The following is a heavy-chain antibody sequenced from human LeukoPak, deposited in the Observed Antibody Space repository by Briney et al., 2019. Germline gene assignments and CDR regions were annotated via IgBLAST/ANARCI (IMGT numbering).Heavy chain of an antibody. CDR2: ISGDGSDT. Sequence: GGSLRLSCAASGFTFSSYWMHWVRQAPGRGLVWVSRISGDGSDTRYVDSVKGRFTISRDNAKDTLYLQMNSLRAEDTAVYYCARDKGYHSYDAFDIRGQGTKVTVSS. V-gene: IGHV3-74*01. D-gene: IGHD3-3*01. J-gene: IGHJ3*02. CDR1: GFTFSSYW. CDR3: ARDKGYHSYDAFDI.